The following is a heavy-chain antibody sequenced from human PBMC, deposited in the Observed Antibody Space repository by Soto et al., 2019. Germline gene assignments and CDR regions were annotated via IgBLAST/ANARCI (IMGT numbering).Heavy chain of an antibody. CDR1: VCTFTSYA. CDR2: ISYDASNK. CDR3: ARDPGVYYYDSSGYFLVSGLDY. D-gene: IGHD3-22*01. V-gene: IGHV3-30*01. J-gene: IGHJ4*02. Sequence: GGSLRLSCAASVCTFTSYAMHWVRHAPGKGREGGAVISYDASNKHYADAVKGRFTISRDNSKNTMYLQMNSLRAADTAVYYCARDPGVYYYDSSGYFLVSGLDYWGQGT.